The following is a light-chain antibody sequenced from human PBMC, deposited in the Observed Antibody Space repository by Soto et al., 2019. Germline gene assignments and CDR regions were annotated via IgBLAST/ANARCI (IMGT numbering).Light chain of an antibody. CDR1: SSDVGGYNY. CDR2: DVS. Sequence: QSALTQPASVSGSPGPSITISCTGTSSDVGGYNYVSWYQQHPGKAPKLMIYDVSNRPSGVSNRFSGSKSGNTAALTISGLQAEDEAEYYCSSYTSRSTLVVFGGGTKLTLL. CDR3: SSYTSRSTLVV. J-gene: IGLJ2*01. V-gene: IGLV2-14*01.